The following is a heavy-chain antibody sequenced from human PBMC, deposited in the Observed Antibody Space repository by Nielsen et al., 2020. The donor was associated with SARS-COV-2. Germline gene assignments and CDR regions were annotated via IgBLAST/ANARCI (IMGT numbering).Heavy chain of an antibody. CDR1: GFIFGDYY. D-gene: IGHD2-15*01. CDR2: ISSVSSYT. J-gene: IGHJ4*02. V-gene: IGHV3-11*06. Sequence: GGSLRPSCVRSGFIFGDYYMSWVRQAQGKGLEWVAYISSVSSYTEYADSVKGRFTISRDNDENSLYLQMNSLTGEDPAFYYCAKHLLGRYIASCGCDFWGQGTVVTVS. CDR3: AKHLLGRYIASCGCDF.